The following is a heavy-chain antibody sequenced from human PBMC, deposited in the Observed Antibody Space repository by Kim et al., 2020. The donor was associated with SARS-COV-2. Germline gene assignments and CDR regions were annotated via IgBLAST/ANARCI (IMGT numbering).Heavy chain of an antibody. V-gene: IGHV7-4-1*02. CDR1: GYTFTSYA. Sequence: ASVKVSCKASGYTFTSYAMNWVRQAPGQGLEWMGWINTNTGNPTYAQGFTGRFVFSLDTSVSTAYLQISSLKAEDTAVYYCARDTPIAVADNWGLDYWGQGTLVTVSS. CDR3: ARDTPIAVADNWGLDY. D-gene: IGHD6-19*01. CDR2: INTNTGNP. J-gene: IGHJ4*02.